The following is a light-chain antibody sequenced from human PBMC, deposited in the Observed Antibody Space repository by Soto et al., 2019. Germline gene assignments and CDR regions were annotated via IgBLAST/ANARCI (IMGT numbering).Light chain of an antibody. CDR2: GAT. V-gene: IGKV3-20*01. J-gene: IGKJ3*01. Sequence: EIVLTQSPGTLSLSPGERATLSCRASQSVSSNYLAWYQQKSGQAPRLLIYGATNRATGIPDRFSGSGSGTDFTLTISRLEPEDFTVYYCQQYGRSPRTFGPGTKVDIK. CDR1: QSVSSNY. CDR3: QQYGRSPRT.